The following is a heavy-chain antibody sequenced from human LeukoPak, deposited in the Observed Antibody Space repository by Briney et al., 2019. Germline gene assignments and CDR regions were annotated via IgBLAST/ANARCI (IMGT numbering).Heavy chain of an antibody. CDR3: ARGLYDYVWGSYLPDAFDI. CDR2: INHSGST. Sequence: SETLSLTCAVYGGSFSGYYWSWIRQPPGKGLEWIGEINHSGSTNYNPSLKSRVTISVDTSKNQFSLKLSSVTAADTAVYYCARGLYDYVWGSYLPDAFDIWGQGTMVTVSS. V-gene: IGHV4-34*01. D-gene: IGHD3-16*02. J-gene: IGHJ3*02. CDR1: GGSFSGYY.